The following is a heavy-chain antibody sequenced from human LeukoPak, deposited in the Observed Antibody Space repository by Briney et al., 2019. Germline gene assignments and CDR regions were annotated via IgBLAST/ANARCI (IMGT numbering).Heavy chain of an antibody. CDR3: ARAPFDYYDSSGYYFDAFDI. CDR2: IYSSGST. CDR1: GGSISRYY. J-gene: IGHJ3*02. D-gene: IGHD3-22*01. V-gene: IGHV4-59*01. Sequence: PSETLSLTCTVSGGSISRYYWRWIRQPPRKVLEWIGYIYSSGSTNYNPSLKSRVTTSVDTSKNQFSLKLSSVTAADTAVYYCARAPFDYYDSSGYYFDAFDIWGQGTMVTVSS.